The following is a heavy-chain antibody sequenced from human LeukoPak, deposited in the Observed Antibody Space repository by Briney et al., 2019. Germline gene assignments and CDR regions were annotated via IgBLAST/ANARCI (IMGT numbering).Heavy chain of an antibody. CDR3: ARARYSVLCCDY. J-gene: IGHJ4*02. Sequence: GRSLSLSCAVSVFTFSSYWMHWVRQAPGEGLVWVSRINFYGSRTSYTDSVKGRLTISRDNAKNRLYLQMNSLRGEETAVYYYARARYSVLCCDYWGQGTLVTVSS. CDR2: INFYGSRT. CDR1: VFTFSSYW. D-gene: IGHD2-15*01. V-gene: IGHV3-74*01.